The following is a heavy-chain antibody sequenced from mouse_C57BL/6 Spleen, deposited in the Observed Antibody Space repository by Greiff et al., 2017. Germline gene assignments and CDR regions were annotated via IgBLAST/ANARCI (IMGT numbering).Heavy chain of an antibody. J-gene: IGHJ2*01. CDR2: IWSGGST. Sequence: VKLVESGPGLVQPSQSLSITCTVSGFSLTSYGVHWVRQSPGKGLEWLGVIWSGGSTDYNAAFISRLSISKDNSKSQVFFKMNSLQADDTAIYYCARKGYDYDDGFDYWGQGTTLTVSS. V-gene: IGHV2-2*01. D-gene: IGHD2-4*01. CDR3: ARKGYDYDDGFDY. CDR1: GFSLTSYG.